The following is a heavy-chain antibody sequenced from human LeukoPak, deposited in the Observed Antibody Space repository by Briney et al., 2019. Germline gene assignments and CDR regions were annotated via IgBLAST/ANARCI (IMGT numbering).Heavy chain of an antibody. CDR2: IFTDGSTT. CDR3: ARGLPREVTLDY. CDR1: EFNFFSYG. Sequence: GGSLRLSCVASEFNFFSYGMQWVRQAPGKGLVWVSRIFTDGSTTSYADSVKGRFTISRDNAKNTLYLQMNSLRAEDTAVYYCARGLPREVTLDYWGQGTLVTVSP. D-gene: IGHD2-21*02. V-gene: IGHV3-74*01. J-gene: IGHJ4*01.